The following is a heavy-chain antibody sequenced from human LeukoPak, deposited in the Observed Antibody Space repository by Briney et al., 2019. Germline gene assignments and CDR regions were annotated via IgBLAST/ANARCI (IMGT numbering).Heavy chain of an antibody. CDR2: ISAYNGNT. Sequence: ASVKVSCKASGYTFTSYGISWVRQAPGQGLEWMGWISAYNGNTNYAQKLQGGVTMTRSTSISTAYMELSSLRFEDTAVYYCTRSVRNGHIDYWGQGTLVTVSS. J-gene: IGHJ4*02. V-gene: IGHV1-18*01. CDR1: GYTFTSYG. CDR3: TRSVRNGHIDY. D-gene: IGHD2-21*01.